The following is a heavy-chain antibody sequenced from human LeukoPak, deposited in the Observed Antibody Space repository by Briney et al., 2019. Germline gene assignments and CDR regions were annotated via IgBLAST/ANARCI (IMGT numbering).Heavy chain of an antibody. Sequence: GGSLRLSCAATGFTFSRYALHWVRQAPGKGLEWVALASFDGNNYYYADFVKGRFTISKDNSKDTLYLQMNSLRAEDTAVYYCASLEYSSAFDYWGQGTLVTVSS. CDR1: GFTFSRYA. J-gene: IGHJ4*02. CDR3: ASLEYSSAFDY. CDR2: ASFDGNNY. V-gene: IGHV3-30-3*01. D-gene: IGHD6-6*01.